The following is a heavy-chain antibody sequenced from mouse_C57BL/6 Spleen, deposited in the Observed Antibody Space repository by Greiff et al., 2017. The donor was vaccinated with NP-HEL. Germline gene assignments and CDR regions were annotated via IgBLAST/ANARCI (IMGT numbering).Heavy chain of an antibody. V-gene: IGHV1-69*01. D-gene: IGHD1-1*02. CDR3: ARLWFDYFDY. J-gene: IGHJ2*01. CDR2: IDPSDSYT. CDR1: GYTFTSYW. Sequence: QVQLQQPGAELVMPGASVKLSCKASGYTFTSYWMHWVKQRPGQGLEWIGEIDPSDSYTNYNQKFKGKSTLTVDKSSSTAYMQLSSLTSEDSAVYYCARLWFDYFDYWGQGTTLTVSS.